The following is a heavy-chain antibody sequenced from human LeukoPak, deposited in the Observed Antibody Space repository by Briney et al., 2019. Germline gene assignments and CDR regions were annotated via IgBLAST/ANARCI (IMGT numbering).Heavy chain of an antibody. D-gene: IGHD3-3*01. CDR2: IIPISGTA. J-gene: IGHJ4*02. CDR1: GGTFSSYA. CDR3: ARDGASIFGVVITFDY. Sequence: SVKVSCKASGGTFSSYAISWVRQAPGQGLEWMGGIIPISGTANYAQKFQGRVTITADESTSTAYMELSSLRSEDTAVYYCARDGASIFGVVITFDYWGQGTLVTVSS. V-gene: IGHV1-69*13.